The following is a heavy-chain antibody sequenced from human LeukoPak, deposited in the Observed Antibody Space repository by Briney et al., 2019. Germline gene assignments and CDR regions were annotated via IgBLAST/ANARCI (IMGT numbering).Heavy chain of an antibody. D-gene: IGHD3-9*01. V-gene: IGHV3-21*01. CDR3: ARDGHGDGILTGYSYFGMDV. CDR1: GFNLSRYS. J-gene: IGHJ6*02. CDR2: ITISSNFI. Sequence: PGGSLRLSCAASGFNLSRYSMNWVRQAPGKGVEWVSSITISSNFIYYADSVKGRFTISRDNAKNSLYLQMNSLRAEDTAVYFCARDGHGDGILTGYSYFGMDVWGQGTTVTVSS.